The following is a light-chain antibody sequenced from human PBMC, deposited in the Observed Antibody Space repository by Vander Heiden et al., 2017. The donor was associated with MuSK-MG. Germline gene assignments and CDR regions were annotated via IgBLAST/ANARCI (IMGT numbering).Light chain of an antibody. CDR1: QGISSW. CDR2: SAS. J-gene: IGKJ4*01. CDR3: QQASSFPLT. Sequence: DIQITLSPSSVSASVGDRVAITCRASQGISSWLAWYQQKPGKAPKLLIHSASILQSGVPSRFSGSSYGTDFTLTISSLQPEDFAVYYCQQASSFPLTFGGGTKVEIK. V-gene: IGKV1-12*01.